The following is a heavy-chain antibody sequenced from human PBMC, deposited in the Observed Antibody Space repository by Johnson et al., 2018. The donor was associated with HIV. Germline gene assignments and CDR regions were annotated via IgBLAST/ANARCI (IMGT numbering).Heavy chain of an antibody. D-gene: IGHD6-19*01. Sequence: VQLVESGGGVVQPGRSLRLSCAASGFTFTNAWMSWVRQAPGKGLEWIGRIQSKTDGGTTDYAAPVKGRFTISRDDSNNTLDLQMNSLRAEDTAVYYCVSSAQWSGWPPGAFDIWGQGTMVTVSS. CDR3: VSSAQWSGWPPGAFDI. CDR1: GFTFTNAW. J-gene: IGHJ3*02. V-gene: IGHV3-15*01. CDR2: IQSKTDGGTT.